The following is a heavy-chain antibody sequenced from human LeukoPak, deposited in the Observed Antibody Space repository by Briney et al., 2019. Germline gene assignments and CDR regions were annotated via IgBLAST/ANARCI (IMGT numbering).Heavy chain of an antibody. V-gene: IGHV1-24*01. D-gene: IGHD3-10*01. CDR1: GYTLTELS. J-gene: IGHJ6*02. CDR3: ATDQRGAGLGFVYGSGSFNGLDV. CDR2: FDPEDGET. Sequence: ASVRVSSTVSGYTLTELSMHGVRQAPGKGREWMGGFDPEDGETSYAQKFQGRVTMTEDTSTDTGYMELSSLRSDDTAVYYCATDQRGAGLGFVYGSGSFNGLDVWGQGTTVTVSS.